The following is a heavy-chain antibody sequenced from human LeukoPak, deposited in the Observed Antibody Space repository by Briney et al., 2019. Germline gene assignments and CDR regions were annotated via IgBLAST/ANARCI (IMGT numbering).Heavy chain of an antibody. D-gene: IGHD2-15*01. CDR2: IYFSGST. Sequence: KSSQTLSLTCTVSGGSISSGDYYWSWIRQPPGKGLEWIGYIYFSGSTNYNPSLKSRVTVSLHTTKNQVSLKLSSVSAADTAVYYCASTGYCIGGSCYSNYFDHWGQGTLVTVSS. J-gene: IGHJ4*02. V-gene: IGHV4-30-4*01. CDR1: GGSISSGDYY. CDR3: ASTGYCIGGSCYSNYFDH.